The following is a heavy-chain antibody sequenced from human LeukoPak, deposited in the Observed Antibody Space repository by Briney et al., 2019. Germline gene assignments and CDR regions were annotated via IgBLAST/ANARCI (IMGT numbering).Heavy chain of an antibody. D-gene: IGHD6-19*01. CDR2: INSDGSRT. Sequence: PGGSLRLSCAASGFTLSNYWIHWVRQAPGKGLVWVAYINSDGSRTSYADSVKGRFTISRDNAKNTVHLLMNSLRVEDTAVYYCARPGSYSSGWYQDFDYWGQGTLVTVSS. CDR3: ARPGSYSSGWYQDFDY. CDR1: GFTLSNYW. V-gene: IGHV3-74*01. J-gene: IGHJ4*02.